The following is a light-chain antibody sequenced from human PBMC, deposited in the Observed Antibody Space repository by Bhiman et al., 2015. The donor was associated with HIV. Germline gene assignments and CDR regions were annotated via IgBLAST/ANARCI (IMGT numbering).Light chain of an antibody. CDR1: SSNIGAGYD. J-gene: IGLJ1*01. Sequence: QSVLTQPPSVSGAPGQRVTISCTGGSSNIGAGYDVHWYQQHPGKAPKLMIYDVSNRPSGVSNRFSGSKSGNTASLTISGLQAEDEADYFCNSYTSSSSLVFGTGTKVTVL. CDR2: DVS. V-gene: IGLV1-40*01. CDR3: NSYTSSSSLV.